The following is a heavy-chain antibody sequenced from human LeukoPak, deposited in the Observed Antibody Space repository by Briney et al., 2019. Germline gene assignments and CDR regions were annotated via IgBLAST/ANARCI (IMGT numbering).Heavy chain of an antibody. CDR3: ARNPGGYYGSGSYYIN. CDR2: ISYDGSNK. CDR1: GFTFSSYA. D-gene: IGHD3-10*01. J-gene: IGHJ4*02. Sequence: GGSLRLSCAASGFTFSSYAMHWVRQAPGKGLEWVAVISYDGSNKYYADSVKGRFTISKDNSKNTLYLQMNSLRAEDTAVYYCARNPGGYYGSGSYYINWGQGTLVTVSS. V-gene: IGHV3-30-3*01.